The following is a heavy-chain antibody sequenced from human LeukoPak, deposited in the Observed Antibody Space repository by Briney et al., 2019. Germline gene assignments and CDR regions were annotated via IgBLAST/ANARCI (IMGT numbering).Heavy chain of an antibody. V-gene: IGHV3-30*02. CDR1: GFTFSSYG. J-gene: IGHJ5*02. D-gene: IGHD5-24*01. Sequence: PGGSLRLSCAASGFTFSSYGMHWVRQAPGKGLEWVAFIRYDGSNKNYADSVKGRFIISRDNSKNTLYLQMNSLRAEDTAVYYCARDRDRDGFDPWGQGTLVTVSS. CDR3: ARDRDRDGFDP. CDR2: IRYDGSNK.